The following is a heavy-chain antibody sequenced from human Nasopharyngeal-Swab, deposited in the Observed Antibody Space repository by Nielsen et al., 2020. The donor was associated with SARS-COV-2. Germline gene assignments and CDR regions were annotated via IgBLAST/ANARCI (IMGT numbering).Heavy chain of an antibody. V-gene: IGHV4-34*01. D-gene: IGHD6-13*01. CDR2: INHSGST. J-gene: IGHJ4*02. CDR3: ARVGIAAAGGLPNDY. Sequence: WIRQPSGKGLEWIGEINHSGSTNYNPSLKSRVTISVDTSKNQFSLKLSSVTAADTAVYYCARVGIAAAGGLPNDYWGQGTLVTVSS.